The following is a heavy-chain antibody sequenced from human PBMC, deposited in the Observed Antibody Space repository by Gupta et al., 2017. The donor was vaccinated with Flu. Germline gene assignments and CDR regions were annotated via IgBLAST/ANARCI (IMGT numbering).Heavy chain of an antibody. CDR3: ARDQYDSTGMGWGYYYDN. V-gene: IGHV3-7*04. D-gene: IGHD3-22*01. CDR2: LKDDGTEK. CDR1: GFPLSNYW. J-gene: IGHJ4*02. Sequence: EVQLVESGGGLVQPGGSLSLSCATSGFPLSNYWMPWVRQAPGKGLEWLATLKDDGTEKYYVDSVKGRFTISRDNAKNSLFLQMNGLRAEDTAIYFCARDQYDSTGMGWGYYYDNWGQGTLVIVSS.